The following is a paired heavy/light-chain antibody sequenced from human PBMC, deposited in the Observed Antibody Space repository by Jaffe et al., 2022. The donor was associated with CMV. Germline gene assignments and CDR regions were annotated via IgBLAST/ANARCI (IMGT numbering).Heavy chain of an antibody. CDR2: IYTSGST. CDR3: ARDLLGYCSSTSCQRAHYYYYGMDV. J-gene: IGHJ6*02. V-gene: IGHV4-4*07. CDR1: GGSISSYY. D-gene: IGHD2-2*01. Sequence: QVQLQESGPGLVKPSETLSLTCTVSGGSISSYYWSWIRQPAGKGLEWIGRIYTSGSTNYNPSLKSRVTMSVDTSKNQFSLKLSSVTAADTAVYYCARDLLGYCSSTSCQRAHYYYYGMDVWGQGTTVTVSS.
Light chain of an antibody. V-gene: IGKV1-39*01. Sequence: DIQMTQSPSSLSASVGDRVTITCRASQSISSYLNWYQQKPGKAPKLLIYAASSLQSGVPSRFSGSGSGTDFTLTISSLQPEDFATYYCQQSYSTPPTFGQGTRLEIK. CDR2: AAS. CDR1: QSISSY. CDR3: QQSYSTPPT. J-gene: IGKJ5*01.